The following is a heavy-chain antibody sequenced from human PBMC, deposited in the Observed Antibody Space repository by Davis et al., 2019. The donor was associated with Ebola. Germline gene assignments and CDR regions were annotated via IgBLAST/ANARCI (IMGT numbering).Heavy chain of an antibody. CDR2: IIPIMNTA. CDR3: ASGGSGSYYNGGAFDI. D-gene: IGHD3-10*01. CDR1: GGTFNTYA. Sequence: SVKVSCKASGGTFNTYAISWVRQAPGQGLEWMGGIIPIMNTAKNAQKFQGRVTMTRDTSTSTVYMELSSLRSEDTAVYYCASGGSGSYYNGGAFDIWGQGTMVTVSS. V-gene: IGHV1-69*05. J-gene: IGHJ3*02.